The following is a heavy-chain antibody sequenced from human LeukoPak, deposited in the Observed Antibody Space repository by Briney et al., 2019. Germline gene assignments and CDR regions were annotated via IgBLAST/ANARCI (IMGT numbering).Heavy chain of an antibody. Sequence: SETLSLTCTVSGGSISSGGYYWSWIRQHPGKGLEWIGYIYYSGSTNYNPSLKSRVTISVDTSKNQFSLKLSSVTAADTAVYYCAREDPILPYFESWGQGTLVTVSS. CDR2: IYYSGST. CDR3: AREDPILPYFES. CDR1: GGSISSGGYY. D-gene: IGHD3-9*01. V-gene: IGHV4-61*08. J-gene: IGHJ4*02.